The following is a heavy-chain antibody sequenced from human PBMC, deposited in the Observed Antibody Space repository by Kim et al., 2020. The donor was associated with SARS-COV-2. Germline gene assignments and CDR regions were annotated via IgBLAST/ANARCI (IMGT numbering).Heavy chain of an antibody. J-gene: IGHJ4*02. CDR2: MNPNSGNT. CDR1: GYTFNSYD. Sequence: ASVKVSCKASGYTFNSYDINWVRQATGQGFEWMGWMNPNSGNTGYAQKFQGRVTITRSTPINTAYMELNSLSSEDTAVYYCVRGDSDCSSASCYNYWGQGTLVTVSS. CDR3: VRGDSDCSSASCYNY. D-gene: IGHD2-2*02. V-gene: IGHV1-8*01.